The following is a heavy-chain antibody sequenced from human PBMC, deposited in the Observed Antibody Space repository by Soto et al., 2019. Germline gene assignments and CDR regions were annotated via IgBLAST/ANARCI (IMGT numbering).Heavy chain of an antibody. CDR1: GFDASVNY. V-gene: IGHV3-66*01. CDR2: INSGGST. CDR3: VRENYYYGMDV. Sequence: GGSLRLSCAASGFDASVNYMTWVRQAPGKGLEWVSAINSGGSTFYADSVKGGFAISRDNSKNTLYLQMNSLRVEDTAMYYCVRENYYYGMDVWGQGTAVTV. J-gene: IGHJ6*02.